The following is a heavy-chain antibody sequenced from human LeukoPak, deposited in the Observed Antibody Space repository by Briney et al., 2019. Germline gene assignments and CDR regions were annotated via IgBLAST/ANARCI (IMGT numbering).Heavy chain of an antibody. CDR2: ITGSGRTI. D-gene: IGHD5-18*01. J-gene: IGHJ4*02. Sequence: GGSLRLSCAASGFTFSDYNMNWIRQAPGKGLEWLSYITGSGRTIDYADSVKGRFTISRDNPRNTVYLQINSLRDDDTAVYYCGKTTVGYSSGQKPAWPVDFWGQGTLVTVSS. V-gene: IGHV3-11*01. CDR3: GKTTVGYSSGQKPAWPVDF. CDR1: GFTFSDYN.